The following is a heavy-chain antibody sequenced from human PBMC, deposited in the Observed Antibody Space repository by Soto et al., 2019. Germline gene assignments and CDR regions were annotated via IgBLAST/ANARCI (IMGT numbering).Heavy chain of an antibody. CDR2: IWYDGSYK. D-gene: IGHD3-22*01. J-gene: IGHJ4*02. V-gene: IGHV3-33*01. CDR3: ARARYYDSSGYSSAFDY. Sequence: GGSLRLSCAAAGFTFSTYGIHWVRQAPGKGLEWVSVIWYDGSYKFYADSVKGRFTISRDNSKNTLFLQMNSLRAEDTAVYYCARARYYDSSGYSSAFDYWGQGTLVT. CDR1: GFTFSTYG.